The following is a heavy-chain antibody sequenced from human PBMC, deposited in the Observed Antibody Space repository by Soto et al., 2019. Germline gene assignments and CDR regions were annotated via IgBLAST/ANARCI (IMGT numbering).Heavy chain of an antibody. CDR1: GGSFSGYY. Sequence: SETLSLTCAVYGGSFSGYYWSWIRQPPGKGLEWIGEINHSGSTNYNPSLKSRVTISVDTSKNQFSLKLSSVTAADTAVYYCARNLSGGSCLFDYWGQGTLVTVPS. J-gene: IGHJ4*02. CDR3: ARNLSGGSCLFDY. CDR2: INHSGST. D-gene: IGHD2-15*01. V-gene: IGHV4-34*01.